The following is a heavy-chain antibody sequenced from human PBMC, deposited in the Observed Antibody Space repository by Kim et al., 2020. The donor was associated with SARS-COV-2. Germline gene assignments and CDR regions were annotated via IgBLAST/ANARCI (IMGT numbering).Heavy chain of an antibody. CDR2: IRSKAYGGTT. CDR1: GFTFGDYA. Sequence: GGSLRLSCTASGFTFGDYAMSWVRQVPGKGLEWVGFIRSKAYGGTTEYAASVKGRFTISRDDSKSIAYLQMNSLKTEDTAVYYCTREPRKSIAVAGTLFPRYYYYYYMDVWGKGTTVTVSS. V-gene: IGHV3-49*04. D-gene: IGHD6-19*01. CDR3: TREPRKSIAVAGTLFPRYYYYYYMDV. J-gene: IGHJ6*03.